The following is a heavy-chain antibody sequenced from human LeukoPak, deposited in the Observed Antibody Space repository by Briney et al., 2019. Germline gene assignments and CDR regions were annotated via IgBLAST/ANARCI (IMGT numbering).Heavy chain of an antibody. J-gene: IGHJ4*02. CDR3: ARETYYYDSSGSRTIDY. D-gene: IGHD3-22*01. Sequence: SETLSLTCTVSGGSISSGGYYWSWIRQHPGKGLEWIGYIYYSGSTYYNPSLKSRVTISVDTSKNQFSLKLSSVTAADTAVYYCARETYYYDSSGSRTIDYRGQGTLVTVSS. CDR1: GGSISSGGYY. CDR2: IYYSGST. V-gene: IGHV4-31*03.